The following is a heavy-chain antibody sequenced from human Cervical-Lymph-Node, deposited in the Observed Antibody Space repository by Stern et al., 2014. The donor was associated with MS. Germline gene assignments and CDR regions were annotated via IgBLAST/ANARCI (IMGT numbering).Heavy chain of an antibody. V-gene: IGHV7-4-1*02. Sequence: QVQLVQSGSEMRKPGASVKISCKASGYTFSHFAINWVRQAPGQGLEWMGWINTRTGKPAYAPDFTGRFVFSLDTSFYTAYLQISSLQTDDTGIYYCAKATQGGAADAFDLWGQGTMVTVSS. CDR3: AKATQGGAADAFDL. D-gene: IGHD1-26*01. J-gene: IGHJ3*01. CDR2: INTRTGKP. CDR1: GYTFSHFA.